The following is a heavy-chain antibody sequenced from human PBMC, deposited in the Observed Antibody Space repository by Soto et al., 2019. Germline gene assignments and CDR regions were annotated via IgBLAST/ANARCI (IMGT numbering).Heavy chain of an antibody. CDR1: GGSISSGNYY. D-gene: IGHD3-22*01. J-gene: IGHJ4*02. CDR2: MSYSGST. V-gene: IGHV4-30-4*01. CDR3: AADYYDSSGYYYDHDY. Sequence: SETLSLTCTVSGGSISSGNYYWSWIRQPPGKGLEWIGFMSYSGSTYYNPSLKSRVTISVDTSKNQFSLKLSSVTAADTAVYYCAADYYDSSGYYYDHDYWGQGTLVTVSS.